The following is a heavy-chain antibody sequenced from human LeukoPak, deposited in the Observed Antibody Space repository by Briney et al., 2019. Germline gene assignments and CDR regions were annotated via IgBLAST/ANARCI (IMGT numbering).Heavy chain of an antibody. Sequence: GGSLRLSCAASGFTFSSYAMSWVRQAPGKGLEWVSSFSASGGTTYYADSVKGRFTISRDNSKNTLSVQMNSLRAEDTAVYYCAKADYSGSYYFDSWGQGTLVTVSS. CDR2: FSASGGTT. CDR1: GFTFSSYA. D-gene: IGHD1-26*01. V-gene: IGHV3-23*01. CDR3: AKADYSGSYYFDS. J-gene: IGHJ4*02.